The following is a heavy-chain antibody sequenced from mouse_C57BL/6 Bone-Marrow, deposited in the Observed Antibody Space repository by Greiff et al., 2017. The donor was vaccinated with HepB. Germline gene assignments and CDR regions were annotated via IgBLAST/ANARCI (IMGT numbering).Heavy chain of an antibody. Sequence: VQLQHSGPELVKPGASVKISCKASGYAFSSSWMNWVKQRPGKGLEWIGRIYPGDGDTNYNGKFKGKATLTADKSSSTAYMQLSSLTSEDSAVYFCARDYYGSSLDYWGQGTTLTVSS. V-gene: IGHV1-82*01. J-gene: IGHJ2*01. CDR3: ARDYYGSSLDY. CDR2: IYPGDGDT. CDR1: GYAFSSSW. D-gene: IGHD1-1*01.